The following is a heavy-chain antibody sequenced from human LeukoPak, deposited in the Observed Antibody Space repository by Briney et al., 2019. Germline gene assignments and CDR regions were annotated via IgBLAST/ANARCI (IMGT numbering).Heavy chain of an antibody. V-gene: IGHV4-4*07. CDR3: AREPNYSGSYLPDY. CDR1: GGSISSYY. CDR2: IYSSGST. D-gene: IGHD1-26*01. J-gene: IGHJ4*02. Sequence: PSETLSLTCTVSGGSISSYYWSWIRQPAGKGLEWIGRIYSSGSTNYNPSLKSRVIMSVDTSKNQFSLKLTSVTAADTAVCYCAREPNYSGSYLPDYWGQGTLVTVSS.